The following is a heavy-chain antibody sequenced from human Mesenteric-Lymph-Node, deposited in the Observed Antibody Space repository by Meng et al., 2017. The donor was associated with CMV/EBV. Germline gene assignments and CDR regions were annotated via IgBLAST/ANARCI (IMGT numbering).Heavy chain of an antibody. CDR3: ARRYHDSVWGSYRYFFDY. Sequence: KASGGTFRNYGISWVLQAPGQGLEWMGGLNPFFTQKFQGRVTISADKSTSTVYMELSSLRSNDTAVYYCARRYHDSVWGSYRYFFDYWGQGTLVTVSS. D-gene: IGHD3-16*02. V-gene: IGHV1-69*06. CDR2: LNPFF. J-gene: IGHJ4*02. CDR1: GGTFRNYG.